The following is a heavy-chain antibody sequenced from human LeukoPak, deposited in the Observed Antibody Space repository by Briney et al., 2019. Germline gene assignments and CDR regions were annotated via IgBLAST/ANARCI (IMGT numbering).Heavy chain of an antibody. J-gene: IGHJ4*02. Sequence: GGSLRLSCAASGFTFSSYGMHWVRQAPGKGLEWVAFIRYDGSNKYYADSVKGRFTISRDNARNSLYLQIYSLRADDTAVYYCVRGDSRDYWGQGTLVTVSS. CDR2: IRYDGSNK. CDR1: GFTFSSYG. D-gene: IGHD6-13*01. CDR3: VRGDSRDY. V-gene: IGHV3-30*02.